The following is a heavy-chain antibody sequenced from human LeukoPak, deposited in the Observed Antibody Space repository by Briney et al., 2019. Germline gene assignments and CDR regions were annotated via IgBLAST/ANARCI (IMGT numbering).Heavy chain of an antibody. CDR1: GYTFTGYY. D-gene: IGHD2-15*01. V-gene: IGHV1-2*02. Sequence: GASVKVSCKASGYTFTGYYMHWVRQAPGQGLEWMGWINPNSGGTNYAQKFQGRVTMTRDTSISTAYMELSRLRSDDTAVYYCARDQLWEPLLNFDYWGQGTLVTVSS. J-gene: IGHJ4*02. CDR2: INPNSGGT. CDR3: ARDQLWEPLLNFDY.